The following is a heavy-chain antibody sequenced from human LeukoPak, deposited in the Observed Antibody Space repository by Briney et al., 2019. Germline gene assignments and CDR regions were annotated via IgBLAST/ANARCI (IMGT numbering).Heavy chain of an antibody. CDR3: ARKGIAAAGSIYYYYGMDV. CDR2: INTNTGNP. D-gene: IGHD6-13*01. Sequence: GASVKVSCKASGYTFTSYAMNWVGQAPGQGLEWMGWINTNTGNPTYAQGFTGRFVFSLDTSVSTAYLQISSLKAEDTAVYYCARKGIAAAGSIYYYYGMDVWGQGTTVTVSS. CDR1: GYTFTSYA. J-gene: IGHJ6*02. V-gene: IGHV7-4-1*02.